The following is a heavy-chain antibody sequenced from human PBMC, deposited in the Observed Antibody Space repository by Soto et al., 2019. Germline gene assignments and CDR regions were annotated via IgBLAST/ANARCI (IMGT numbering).Heavy chain of an antibody. CDR2: IYYSGST. Sequence: SETLSLTCTVSGGSISSYYWSWIRQPPGKGLEWIGYIYYSGSTNYNPSLKSRVTISVDTSKNQFSLKLSSVTAADTAVYYCASSEYSSSFYYYYYYMDVWGKGTTVTVSS. CDR1: GGSISSYY. D-gene: IGHD6-6*01. CDR3: ASSEYSSSFYYYYYYMDV. J-gene: IGHJ6*03. V-gene: IGHV4-59*01.